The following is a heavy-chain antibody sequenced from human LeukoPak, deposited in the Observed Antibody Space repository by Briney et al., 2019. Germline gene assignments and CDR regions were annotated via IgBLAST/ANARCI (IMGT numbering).Heavy chain of an antibody. Sequence: PSETLSLTCTVSGGSVSSGSYYWSWIRQPPGKGLEWIGCIYYSGSTNYNPSLKSRVTISVDTSKNQFSLKLSSVTAADTAVYYCARETIRGYSYGDDAFDIWGQGTMVTVSS. CDR2: IYYSGST. J-gene: IGHJ3*02. V-gene: IGHV4-61*01. D-gene: IGHD5-18*01. CDR1: GGSVSSGSYY. CDR3: ARETIRGYSYGDDAFDI.